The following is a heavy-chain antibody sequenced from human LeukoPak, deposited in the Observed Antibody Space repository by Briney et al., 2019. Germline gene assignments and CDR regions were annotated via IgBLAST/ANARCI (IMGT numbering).Heavy chain of an antibody. CDR2: IRYDGSNK. CDR1: GFTFSSYE. V-gene: IGHV3-30*02. CDR3: ARAPYSSIRSYFDY. J-gene: IGHJ4*02. D-gene: IGHD6-13*01. Sequence: GGSLRLSCAASGFTFSSYEMNWVRQAPGKGLEWVAFIRYDGSNKYYADSVKGRFTISRDNSKNTLYLQMNSLRAEDTAVYYCARAPYSSIRSYFDYWGQGTLVTVSS.